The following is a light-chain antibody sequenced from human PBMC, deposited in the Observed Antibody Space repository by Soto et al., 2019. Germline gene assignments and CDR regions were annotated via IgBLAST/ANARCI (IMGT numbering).Light chain of an antibody. CDR3: QSYDSSLSGWV. J-gene: IGLJ1*01. CDR1: SSNIGAGYD. Sequence: QSALTQPPSVSGAPGQRVTISCTGSSSNIGAGYDVHWYQQLPGTANKLLIYGNSNRPSGVPDRFSGSKSGTSASLAISGFQAEDEADYYCQSYDSSLSGWVFGTGTKVTVL. V-gene: IGLV1-40*01. CDR2: GNS.